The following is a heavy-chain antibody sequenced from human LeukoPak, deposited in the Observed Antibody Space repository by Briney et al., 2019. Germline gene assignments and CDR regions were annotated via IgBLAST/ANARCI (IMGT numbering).Heavy chain of an antibody. CDR1: GFTFNDYA. CDR3: AKVEGKYYDSSGYYDDEYFQH. CDR2: ISWNSGSI. Sequence: GGSLRLSCAASGFTFNDYAMHWVRQAPGKGLEWVSGISWNSGSIGYADSVKGRFTISRDNAKNSLYLQMNSLRAEDTALYYCAKVEGKYYDSSGYYDDEYFQHWGQGTLVTVSS. D-gene: IGHD3-22*01. J-gene: IGHJ1*01. V-gene: IGHV3-9*01.